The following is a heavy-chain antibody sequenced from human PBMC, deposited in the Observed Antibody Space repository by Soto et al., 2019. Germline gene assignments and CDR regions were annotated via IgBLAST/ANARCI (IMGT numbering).Heavy chain of an antibody. CDR1: GFRFPRYA. CDR3: AAYSFSPAAIKYYYYYAIDV. D-gene: IGHD2-2*02. V-gene: IGHV1-58*01. J-gene: IGHJ6*02. Sequence: AGQVSCQASGFRFPRYAVQWVRQARGKRLEWIGWIVVGSGNTNYAHKFQERVTITRDMSTITAYMELSSLRSEDTAVYYCAAYSFSPAAIKYYYYYAIDVWGQGTTVTVSS. CDR2: IVVGSGNT.